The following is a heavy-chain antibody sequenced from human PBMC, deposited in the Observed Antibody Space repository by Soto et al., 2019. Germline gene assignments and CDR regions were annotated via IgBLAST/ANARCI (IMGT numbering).Heavy chain of an antibody. D-gene: IGHD6-19*01. CDR3: AKGRTYSSDWYAFDY. Sequence: QVQLVESGGGVVQPGRSLRLSCAASGFTFSNYGMHWVRQAPGKGLEWVAGILYDATNKYDADSVKGRFTVSRDNSRNTLYLQMNSLRTEDTAVYYCAKGRTYSSDWYAFDYWGHGTLVTVSS. CDR2: ILYDATNK. CDR1: GFTFSNYG. J-gene: IGHJ4*01. V-gene: IGHV3-30*18.